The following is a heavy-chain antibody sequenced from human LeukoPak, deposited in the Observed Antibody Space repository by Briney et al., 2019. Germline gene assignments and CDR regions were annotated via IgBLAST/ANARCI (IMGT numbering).Heavy chain of an antibody. J-gene: IGHJ4*02. V-gene: IGHV3-23*01. CDR2: ISGSGGST. D-gene: IGHD2/OR15-2a*01. CDR1: GFTFSGCA. Sequence: PGGSLRLSCAASGFTFSGCAMSWVRQAPGKGLEWVSAISGSGGSTYYADSVKGRFTISRDDSKNTLCLQMYSLTAEDTAVYYCAKYYTQTRTYFDYWGQGTLVTVSS. CDR3: AKYYTQTRTYFDY.